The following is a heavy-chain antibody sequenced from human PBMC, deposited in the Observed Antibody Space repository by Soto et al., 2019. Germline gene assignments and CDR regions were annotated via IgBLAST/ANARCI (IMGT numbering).Heavy chain of an antibody. Sequence: GESLKISCKVSGYSFTSYWISWVRQMPGKGLEWMGRIDPSDSYTNYSPSFQGHVTISADKSISTAYLQWSSLKASDTAMYYCARRDYYYYYGMDVWGQGTKVTVSS. CDR2: IDPSDSYT. CDR1: GYSFTSYW. J-gene: IGHJ6*02. V-gene: IGHV5-10-1*01. CDR3: ARRDYYYYYGMDV.